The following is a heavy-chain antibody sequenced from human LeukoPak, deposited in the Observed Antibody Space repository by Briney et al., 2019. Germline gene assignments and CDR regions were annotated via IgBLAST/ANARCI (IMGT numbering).Heavy chain of an antibody. V-gene: IGHV4-4*07. CDR2: IYTSGST. J-gene: IGHJ6*03. CDR1: GGSISSYY. Sequence: PETLSLTCTVSGGSISSYYWSWIRQPAGKGLEWIGRIYTSGSTNYNPSLKSRVTISVDKSKNQFSLKLSSVTAADTAVYYCARFQEGYYYYYMDVWGKGTTVTVSS. CDR3: ARFQEGYYYYYMDV.